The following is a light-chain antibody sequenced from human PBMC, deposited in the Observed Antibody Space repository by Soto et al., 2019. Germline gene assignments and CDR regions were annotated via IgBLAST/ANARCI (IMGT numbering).Light chain of an antibody. Sequence: EIVLTQSPATLSLSPGERATLSCRASQSVSSYLAWYQQKPGQAPRLLIYDASNRATGIPARFSGSGAGTDFTLTISILEPEDLAVYYCQQRSNWPPRVTFGGGTKVEIK. V-gene: IGKV3-11*01. CDR1: QSVSSY. CDR3: QQRSNWPPRVT. CDR2: DAS. J-gene: IGKJ4*01.